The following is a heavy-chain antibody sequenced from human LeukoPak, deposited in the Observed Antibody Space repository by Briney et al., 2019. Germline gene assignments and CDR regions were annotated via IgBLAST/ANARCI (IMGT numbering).Heavy chain of an antibody. CDR3: ASGSGSYRTPYYCMDV. Sequence: PGGSLRLSCAASGFTVSSNYMSWVRQAPGKGLEWVSDIYSGGSTYYADSVKRLFTISRDNSKNTLYLQMNNLRAEDTAVYYCASGSGSYRTPYYCMDVWGKGTTVTVSS. J-gene: IGHJ6*03. D-gene: IGHD3-10*01. CDR2: IYSGGST. CDR1: GFTVSSNY. V-gene: IGHV3-53*01.